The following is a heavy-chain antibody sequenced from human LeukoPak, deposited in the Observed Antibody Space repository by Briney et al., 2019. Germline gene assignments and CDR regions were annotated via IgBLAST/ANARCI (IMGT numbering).Heavy chain of an antibody. CDR2: ISDSGGST. D-gene: IGHD2-8*02. CDR3: AKARKLGYCTGGVCYISDY. CDR1: GLTFSSYA. J-gene: IGHJ4*02. V-gene: IGHV3-23*01. Sequence: GGSLRLSCAASGLTFSSYAMSWVRQAPGKGLEWVSAISDSGGSTYYADSVKGRFTISRDNSKNTLYLQMNSLRAEDTAVYYCAKARKLGYCTGGVCYISDYWGQGTLVTVSS.